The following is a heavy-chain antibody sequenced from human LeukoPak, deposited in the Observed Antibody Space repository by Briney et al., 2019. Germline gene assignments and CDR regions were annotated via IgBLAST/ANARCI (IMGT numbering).Heavy chain of an antibody. CDR1: GFTLSNSW. D-gene: IGHD2/OR15-2a*01. CDR2: IDPDGNT. Sequence: GGSLRLSCAASGFTLSNSWMHWVRQAPGKGLVWVSRIDPDGNTDYADSVKGRYTISRDNAKNTLYLQMNSLRAEDTAVYRCARDVRGPHDFWGQGTLVTVSS. J-gene: IGHJ4*02. CDR3: ARDVRGPHDF. V-gene: IGHV3-74*01.